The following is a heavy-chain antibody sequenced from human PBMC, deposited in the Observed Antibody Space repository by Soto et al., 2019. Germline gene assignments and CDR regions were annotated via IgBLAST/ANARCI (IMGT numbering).Heavy chain of an antibody. CDR3: ARDRSPGSTSWYDC. D-gene: IGHD2-2*01. Sequence: SQTLSLTCAISGDSVSNKSAAWNWIRQSPSRGREWLGRTYYTSRWYNDYAVSVMSRITINPDTSRNQFSLQLKSVTPEDTAVYYCARDRSPGSTSWYDCWGRGTLVTVSS. CDR2: TYYTSRWYN. CDR1: GDSVSNKSAA. J-gene: IGHJ5*01. V-gene: IGHV6-1*01.